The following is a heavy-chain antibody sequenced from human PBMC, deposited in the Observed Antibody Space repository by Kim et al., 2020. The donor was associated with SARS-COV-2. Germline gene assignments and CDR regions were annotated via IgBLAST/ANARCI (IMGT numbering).Heavy chain of an antibody. CDR3: AKDMVGATLGWIDY. J-gene: IGHJ4*02. CDR1: GFTFGDYA. V-gene: IGHV3-9*01. CDR2: ISWNSGSI. Sequence: GGSLRLSCAASGFTFGDYAMHWVRQAPGKGLEWVSGISWNSGSIGYADSVKGRFTISRDNAKNSLYLQMNSLRAEDTALYYCAKDMVGATLGWIDYWGQGILVTVSS. D-gene: IGHD1-26*01.